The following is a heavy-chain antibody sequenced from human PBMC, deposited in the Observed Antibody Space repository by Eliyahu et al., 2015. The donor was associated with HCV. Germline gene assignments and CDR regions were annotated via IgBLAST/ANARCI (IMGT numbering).Heavy chain of an antibody. V-gene: IGHV3-23*04. Sequence: EVHLVESGGGLVQPGGSLRLSCAATGFTFSNYAMGWVRQAPGKGLEWVSAISPSGGGAYYADSVKGRFTISRDNSKNTLFLQMNSLRADDTAVYYCAKDYDVSGSYYYFDYWGQGTLVTVSS. D-gene: IGHD3-10*01. J-gene: IGHJ4*02. CDR2: ISPSGGGA. CDR3: AKDYDVSGSYYYFDY. CDR1: GFTFSNYA.